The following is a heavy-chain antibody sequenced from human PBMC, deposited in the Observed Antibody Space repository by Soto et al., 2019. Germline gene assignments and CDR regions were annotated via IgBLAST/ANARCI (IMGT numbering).Heavy chain of an antibody. V-gene: IGHV3-30-3*01. CDR2: ISYDGSNK. D-gene: IGHD4-17*01. CDR1: GFTFSSYA. CDR3: ARGAERTTVVIYYYYGMDV. Sequence: QVQLVESGGGVVQPGRSLRLSCAASGFTFSSYAMHWVRQAPGKGLEWVAVISYDGSNKYYADSVKGRFTISRDNSKNXLXXQMNGLRAEDTAVYYCARGAERTTVVIYYYYGMDVWGQGTTVTVSS. J-gene: IGHJ6*02.